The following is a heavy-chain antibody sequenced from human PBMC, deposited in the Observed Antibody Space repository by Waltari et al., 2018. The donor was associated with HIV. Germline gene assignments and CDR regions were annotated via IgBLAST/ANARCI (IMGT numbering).Heavy chain of an antibody. D-gene: IGHD4-17*01. CDR2: IRSKAYGGTT. Sequence: EVQLGESGGGLVQQGRSLRLSCATSGFSFGAYAISWFRQAPGKGLEWVGFIRSKAYGGTTQYAASVKGRFTISRDDSKSIAYLQMNSLKTEDTALYYCTRGTFTVTYYFDYWGRGTLVTVSS. J-gene: IGHJ4*02. CDR3: TRGTFTVTYYFDY. V-gene: IGHV3-49*03. CDR1: GFSFGAYA.